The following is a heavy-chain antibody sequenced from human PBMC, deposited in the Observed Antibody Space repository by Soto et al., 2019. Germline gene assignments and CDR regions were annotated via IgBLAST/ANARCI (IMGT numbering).Heavy chain of an antibody. V-gene: IGHV1-69*13. J-gene: IGHJ5*02. CDR2: IIPIFGTA. D-gene: IGHD3-9*01. CDR3: ARAGNYDILTGYYRTPWFDP. Sequence: SVKVSCKASGGTFSSYAISWVRQAPGQGLEWMGGIIPIFGTANYAQKFQGRVTITADESTSTAYMELSSLRSEDTAVYYCARAGNYDILTGYYRTPWFDPWGQGTLVTVSS. CDR1: GGTFSSYA.